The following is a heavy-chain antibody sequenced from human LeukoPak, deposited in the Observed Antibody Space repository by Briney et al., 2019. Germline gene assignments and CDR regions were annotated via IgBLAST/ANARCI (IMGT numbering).Heavy chain of an antibody. D-gene: IGHD4-11*01. CDR2: ISAYNGYT. V-gene: IGHV1-18*01. Sequence: GASVKVSCKASGYTFTSYGISWVRQAPEQGLEWMGWISAYNGYTNYAQKFQFRVTMTTDTSTSTAYMELRSLTSDDTAVYYCARDKAVTTELTQYFQHWGQGTLVTVSS. J-gene: IGHJ1*01. CDR1: GYTFTSYG. CDR3: ARDKAVTTELTQYFQH.